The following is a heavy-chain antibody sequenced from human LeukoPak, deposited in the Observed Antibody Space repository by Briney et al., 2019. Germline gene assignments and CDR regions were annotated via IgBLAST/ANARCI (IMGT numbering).Heavy chain of an antibody. CDR3: ARPVESFTAAVGFDY. CDR2: IYPGGSDT. D-gene: IGHD6-13*01. V-gene: IGHV5-51*01. Sequence: GESLKISCKGSGYSFTSYWIGWVRQMPGKGLEWMGIIYPGGSDTRYSPSFQGQVTISADKSITTAYLQWSSLKASDTAIYYCARPVESFTAAVGFDYWGQGTLVTVSS. CDR1: GYSFTSYW. J-gene: IGHJ4*02.